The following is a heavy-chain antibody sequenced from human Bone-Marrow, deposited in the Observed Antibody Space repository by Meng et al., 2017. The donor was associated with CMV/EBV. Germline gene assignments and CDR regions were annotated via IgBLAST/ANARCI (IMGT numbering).Heavy chain of an antibody. Sequence: GESLKISCAASGFTFSSYGMHWVRQAPGKGLEWVAVIWYDGSKKYYADSVKGRFTISRDNAKNSLYLQMNSLRAEDTAFYYCARAKDTTGIAASGSGYWGQGTLVTVSS. D-gene: IGHD1-1*01. V-gene: IGHV3-33*01. CDR1: GFTFSSYG. CDR3: ARAKDTTGIAASGSGY. J-gene: IGHJ4*02. CDR2: IWYDGSKK.